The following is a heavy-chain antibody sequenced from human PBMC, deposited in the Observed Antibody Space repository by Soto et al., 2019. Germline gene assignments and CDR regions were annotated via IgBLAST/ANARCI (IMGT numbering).Heavy chain of an antibody. Sequence: SETLSLTCTVSGGYISSSSYYWGWIRQPPGKGLEWIGSIYYSGSTYYNPSLKSRVTMSADTSRDQFSLSLSSVTAADTAVYYCARLRAVAGTVLDYWGQGTLVTVSP. V-gene: IGHV4-39*01. CDR3: ARLRAVAGTVLDY. D-gene: IGHD6-19*01. J-gene: IGHJ4*02. CDR2: IYYSGST. CDR1: GGYISSSSYY.